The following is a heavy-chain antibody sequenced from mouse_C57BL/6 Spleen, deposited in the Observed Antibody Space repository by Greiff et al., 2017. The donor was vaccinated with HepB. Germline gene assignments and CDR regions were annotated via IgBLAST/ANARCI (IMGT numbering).Heavy chain of an antibody. J-gene: IGHJ1*03. CDR1: GYTFTDYN. CDR3: AKTTDWYFDV. CDR2: INPNNGGT. D-gene: IGHD1-1*01. V-gene: IGHV1-22*01. Sequence: EVQLQQSGPELVKPGASVKMSCKASGYTFTDYNMHWVKQSHGKSLEWIGYINPNNGGTSYNQKFKGKATLTVNKSTSTAYMELRSLTSEDSAVYYCAKTTDWYFDVWGTGTTVTVSS.